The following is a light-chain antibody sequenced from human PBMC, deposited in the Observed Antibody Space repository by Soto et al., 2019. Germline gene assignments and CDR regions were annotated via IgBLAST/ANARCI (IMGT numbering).Light chain of an antibody. CDR2: DVS. J-gene: IGLJ2*01. Sequence: QSALTQPASVSGSPGQSITISCTGTSSDVGAYNSVSWYQQHAGKAPKLMIYDVSNRPSGVSNRFSGSKSVNTASLTISGLQAEDEADYYCTSYTSSSTVVFGGGTTLTVL. CDR3: TSYTSSSTVV. CDR1: SSDVGAYNS. V-gene: IGLV2-14*03.